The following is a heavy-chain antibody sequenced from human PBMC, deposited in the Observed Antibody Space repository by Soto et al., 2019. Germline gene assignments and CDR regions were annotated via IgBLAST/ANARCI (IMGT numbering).Heavy chain of an antibody. V-gene: IGHV3-13*01. Sequence: EVQLVESGGGLVQPGGSLRLSCAASAFTFSSYDMHWVRQATGKGLEWVSAIGTAGDTYYPDSVKGRFTISRENAKNSMYLQMNSLRAEDTAVYYCARGGRSSSPHIWFDPWGQGTLVTVSS. CDR1: AFTFSSYD. CDR2: IGTAGDT. CDR3: ARGGRSSSPHIWFDP. J-gene: IGHJ5*02. D-gene: IGHD6-6*01.